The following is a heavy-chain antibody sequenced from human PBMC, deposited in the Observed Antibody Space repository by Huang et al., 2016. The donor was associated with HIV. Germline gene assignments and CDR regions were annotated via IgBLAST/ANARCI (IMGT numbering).Heavy chain of an antibody. Sequence: QVQLVQSGAEVKKPGSSVKVSCKASGRTFSSYAISWVRQAPGQGLEWMRGIIPILGTASDAQEVQSRVTITADESTSTAYVEVRRLRSEDTAVYYCARARGYYDSSVSYYFDYWGQGTLVTVSS. CDR1: GRTFSSYA. J-gene: IGHJ4*02. CDR3: ARARGYYDSSVSYYFDY. V-gene: IGHV1-69*13. D-gene: IGHD3-22*01. CDR2: IIPILGTA.